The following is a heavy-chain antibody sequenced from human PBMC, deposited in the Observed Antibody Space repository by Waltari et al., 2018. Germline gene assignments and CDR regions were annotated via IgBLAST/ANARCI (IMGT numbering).Heavy chain of an antibody. CDR2: IYYSGST. D-gene: IGHD3-3*01. CDR1: GGSISSYY. J-gene: IGHJ6*03. Sequence: QVQLQESGPGLVKPSETLSLTCTVSGGSISSYYWSWIRQPPGQGLEWIGYIYYSGSTNYNPSLKSRVTISVDTSKIQFSLKLSSVTAADTAVYYWARTYYDFWSGPPHYYYYMDVWGKGTTVTISS. V-gene: IGHV4-59*01. CDR3: ARTYYDFWSGPPHYYYYMDV.